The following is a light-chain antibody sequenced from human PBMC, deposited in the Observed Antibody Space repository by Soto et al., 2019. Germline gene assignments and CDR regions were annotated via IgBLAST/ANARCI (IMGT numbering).Light chain of an antibody. CDR2: GVS. CDR3: SSYKGSSTV. V-gene: IGLV2-14*03. CDR1: HGDVGGYKY. J-gene: IGLJ3*02. Sequence: QSALTQPASVSGSPGQSIAISCTGSHGDVGGYKYVSWYQQHPGKAPKLLIFGVSNRPSGVSNRFSGSKSGNTASLTISGLQAEDEADYYCSSYKGSSTVFGGGTKLTVL.